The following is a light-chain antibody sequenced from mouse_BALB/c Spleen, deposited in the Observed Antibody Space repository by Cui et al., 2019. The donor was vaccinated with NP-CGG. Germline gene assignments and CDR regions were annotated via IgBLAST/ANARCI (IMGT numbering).Light chain of an antibody. CDR3: APWYSNHWV. CDR1: TGAVTTNNF. CDR2: GTH. J-gene: IGLJ1*01. V-gene: IGLV1*01. Sequence: QAVVTQESALTTSPGETVTLTCRSSTGAVTTNNFANWVQEKPDHLFTGLIGGTHNRAPGVPARFSGSLIGDKAALTITGAQTEVEAIYFCAPWYSNHWVFGGGTKLTVL.